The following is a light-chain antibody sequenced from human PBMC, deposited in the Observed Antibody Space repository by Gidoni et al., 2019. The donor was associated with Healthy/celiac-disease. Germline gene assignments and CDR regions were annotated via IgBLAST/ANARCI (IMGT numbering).Light chain of an antibody. J-gene: IGKJ2*01. CDR1: QSALYSSNNKNY. V-gene: IGKV4-1*01. CDR3: QQYYCTPPHT. CDR2: WAS. Sequence: DIVMTQSPDPLAVSLGERATINCKSSQSALYSSNNKNYLAWFQQKPGQPPKLLIYWASTREAGVPDRFSDSGSGTDCTRTISSLKGGDGAVYFCQQYYCTPPHTFGQGTKLEIK.